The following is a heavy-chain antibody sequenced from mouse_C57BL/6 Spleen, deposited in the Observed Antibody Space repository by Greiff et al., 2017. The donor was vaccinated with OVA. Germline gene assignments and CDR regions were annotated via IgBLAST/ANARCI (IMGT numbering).Heavy chain of an antibody. CDR3: ARDGTTVVATSYCDY. D-gene: IGHD1-1*01. J-gene: IGHJ2*01. Sequence: QVQLQQPGAELVRPGSSVKLSCKASGYTFTSYWMDWVKQRPGQGLEWIGNIYPSDSETHYNQKFKDKATLTVDKSSSTAYMQLSSPTSEDSAVYDCARDGTTVVATSYCDYWGQGTTLTVSS. CDR1: GYTFTSYW. CDR2: IYPSDSET. V-gene: IGHV1-61*01.